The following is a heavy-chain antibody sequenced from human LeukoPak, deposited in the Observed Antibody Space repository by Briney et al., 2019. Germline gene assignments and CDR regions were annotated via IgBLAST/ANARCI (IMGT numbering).Heavy chain of an antibody. V-gene: IGHV1-8*01. CDR1: GYTFTSYD. CDR2: MNPNSGNT. CDR3: ARARSTYYDFWSGYYNNYYGMDV. J-gene: IGHJ6*02. D-gene: IGHD3-3*01. Sequence: ASVKVSCKASGYTFTSYDINWVRQATGQGLEWMGWMNPNSGNTGYAQKFQGRVTMTRNTSMSTAYMELSSLRSEDTAVYYCARARSTYYDFWSGYYNNYYGMDVWGQGTTVTVSS.